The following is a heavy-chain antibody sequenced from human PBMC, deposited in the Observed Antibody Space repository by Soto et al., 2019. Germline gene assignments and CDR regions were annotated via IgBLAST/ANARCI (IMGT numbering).Heavy chain of an antibody. V-gene: IGHV3-23*01. D-gene: IGHD6-13*01. CDR2: ISGSGGST. CDR1: GFTFSSYA. J-gene: IGHJ5*02. Sequence: GGSLRLSCAASGFTFSSYAMSWVRQAPGKGLEWVSAISGSGGSTYYADSVKGRFTISRDNSKNTLYLQMNSLRAEDTAVYYCAKAIGGDLHSSSWGQLGFDPWGQGTLVTVSS. CDR3: AKAIGGDLHSSSWGQLGFDP.